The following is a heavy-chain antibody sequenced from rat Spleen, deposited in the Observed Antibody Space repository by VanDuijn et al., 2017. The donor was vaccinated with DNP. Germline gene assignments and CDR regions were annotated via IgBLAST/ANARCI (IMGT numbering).Heavy chain of an antibody. CDR2: ISPTGGST. J-gene: IGHJ3*01. V-gene: IGHV5-19*01. CDR3: ATSSYFGYDYGFAY. Sequence: EVQLVESGGGLVQPGRSLKLSCAVSGFTFSNYGMHWIRLAPTRGLEWVASISPTGGSTYYRDSVNGRFIASRDNAKSTLYLQMDSLTSEDTATYYCATSSYFGYDYGFAYWGQGTLVTVSS. CDR1: GFTFSNYG. D-gene: IGHD1-7*01.